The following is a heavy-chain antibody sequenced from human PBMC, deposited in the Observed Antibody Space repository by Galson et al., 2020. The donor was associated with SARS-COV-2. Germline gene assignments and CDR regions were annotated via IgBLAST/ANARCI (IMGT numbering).Heavy chain of an antibody. V-gene: IGHV3-21*01. CDR3: TRDPYTGSYFDS. J-gene: IGHJ4*01. CDR1: VTKFDYCT. D-gene: IGHD3-10*01. Sequence: GESLKISCAASVTKFDYCTMTWVRQAPGKGLEWVASIRTSVNYISYSESVKGRFTISSDNAKSALYLQMNRLRAEDTAVYYCTRDPYTGSYFDSWGHGTFVTVSA. CDR2: IRTSVNYI.